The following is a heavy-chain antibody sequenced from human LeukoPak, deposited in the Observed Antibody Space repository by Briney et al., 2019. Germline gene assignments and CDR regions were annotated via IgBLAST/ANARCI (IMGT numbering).Heavy chain of an antibody. CDR1: GFMFSSYG. CDR2: IKQDGSKK. CDR3: TRVGYIDEGIDY. V-gene: IGHV3-7*04. D-gene: IGHD5-24*01. J-gene: IGHJ4*02. Sequence: GGSLRLSCAASGFMFSSYGMHWVRQAPGKGLEWVANIKQDGSKKSYVDSVKGRFTISRDNAKNSLYLQMNSLRAEDTAIYYCTRVGYIDEGIDYWGQGTLVTVSS.